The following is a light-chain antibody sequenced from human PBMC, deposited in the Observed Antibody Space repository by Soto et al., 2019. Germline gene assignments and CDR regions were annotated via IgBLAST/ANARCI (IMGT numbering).Light chain of an antibody. J-gene: IGLJ1*01. CDR1: SSDVGSYNL. CDR2: EVS. Sequence: QSVLTQPASVSGSPGQSITISCTGTSSDVGSYNLVSWYQQHPGKAPKLMIYEVSKRPSGVSNRFSGSKSGNTASLTISGLQAEDEADYYCCSYAGSSTSLYVFGTGTKLTV. V-gene: IGLV2-23*02. CDR3: CSYAGSSTSLYV.